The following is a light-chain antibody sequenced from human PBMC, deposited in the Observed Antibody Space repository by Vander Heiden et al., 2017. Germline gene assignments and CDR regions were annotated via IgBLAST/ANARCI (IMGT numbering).Light chain of an antibody. V-gene: IGKV2-28*01. CDR1: QSLLHSNGYNY. CDR2: LGS. Sequence: DIVMTQSPLCLPVTPGEPASISCRSSQSLLHSNGYNYLDWYLQKPGQSPQLLIYLGSNRASGVPDRFSGSGSGTDFTLKISRVEAEEVGVYFCMQALQTPYTFGQGTKLGIK. J-gene: IGKJ2*01. CDR3: MQALQTPYT.